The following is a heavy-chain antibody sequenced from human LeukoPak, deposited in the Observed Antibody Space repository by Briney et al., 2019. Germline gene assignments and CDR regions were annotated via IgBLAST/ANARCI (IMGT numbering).Heavy chain of an antibody. CDR2: IKPDGSEK. CDR1: GFTFSSYW. CDR3: ARDGTTTAYYYYYGMDV. V-gene: IGHV3-7*01. Sequence: GGSLRLSCAASGFTFSSYWMNWVRQALGKGLEWVANIKPDGSEKYYVDSVKGRFTISRDNAKNSLYLQMNSLRDEDTAVYYCARDGTTTAYYYYYGMDVWGQGTTVTVSS. D-gene: IGHD1-1*01. J-gene: IGHJ6*02.